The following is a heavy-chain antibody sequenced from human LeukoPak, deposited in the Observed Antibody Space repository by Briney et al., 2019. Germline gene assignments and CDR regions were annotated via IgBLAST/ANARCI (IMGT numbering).Heavy chain of an antibody. J-gene: IGHJ4*02. CDR2: ISSDGSST. Sequence: GGSLRLSCAASGFSFDDYGMSWVRPAPGKGLEWVSGISSDGSSTSYADSVKGRFTISRDNAKNTLYLQMNSLRAEDTAVYYCARTAYSDYSLGFWGQGTLVTVSS. CDR1: GFSFDDYG. V-gene: IGHV3-74*01. D-gene: IGHD5-12*01. CDR3: ARTAYSDYSLGF.